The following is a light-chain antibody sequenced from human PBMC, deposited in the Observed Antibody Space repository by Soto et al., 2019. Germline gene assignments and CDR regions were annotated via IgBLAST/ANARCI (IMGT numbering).Light chain of an antibody. CDR3: QQSSDWPLT. CDR1: QSVSSY. V-gene: IGKV3-11*01. CDR2: DVS. J-gene: IGKJ4*01. Sequence: EIVLTQSPATLSLSPGERATLSCRASQSVSSYLAWYQQRPGQAPRLLIYDVSNGATGIPARFSGSGSGTDFALTISSLEPADFAIYYCQQSSDWPLTFGGGTKVEIK.